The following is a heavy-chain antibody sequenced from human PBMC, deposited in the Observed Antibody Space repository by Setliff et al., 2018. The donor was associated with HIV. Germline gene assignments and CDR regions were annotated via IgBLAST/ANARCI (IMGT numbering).Heavy chain of an antibody. CDR1: GFTFSNFW. D-gene: IGHD2-8*01. Sequence: GSLRLSCFGTGFTFSNFWMSWVRQAPGKGLEWVANIDQEGGKTYYLGSARGRFTISRDNAKNSLFLQMNSLRVDDTAVYYCAALSVRTNPVYGVISTRFDPWGQGSLVTVSS. CDR2: IDQEGGKT. V-gene: IGHV3-7*03. CDR3: AALSVRTNPVYGVISTRFDP. J-gene: IGHJ5*02.